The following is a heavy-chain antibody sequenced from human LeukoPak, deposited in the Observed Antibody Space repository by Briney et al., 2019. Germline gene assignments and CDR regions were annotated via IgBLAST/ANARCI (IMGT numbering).Heavy chain of an antibody. CDR2: ITSSSSYI. CDR1: GFTFSSYN. V-gene: IGHV3-21*06. D-gene: IGHD1-26*01. CDR3: ARDPYSGSYGPYYYYYMDV. J-gene: IGHJ6*03. Sequence: GGSLRLSCAASGFTFSSYNMNWVRQAPGKGPEWVSSITSSSSYIYYADSVKGRFTISRDNAKNSLYLQMDSLRAEDTAVYYCARDPYSGSYGPYYYYYMDVWGKGTTVTISS.